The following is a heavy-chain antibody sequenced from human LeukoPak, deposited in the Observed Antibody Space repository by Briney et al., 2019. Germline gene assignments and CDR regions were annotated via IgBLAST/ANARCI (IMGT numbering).Heavy chain of an antibody. CDR3: ARARAYSSSCYYFDY. CDR1: GGSISSGDYY. J-gene: IGHJ4*02. CDR2: IYHSGIT. D-gene: IGHD6-13*01. Sequence: SQTLSLTCTVSGGSISSGDYYWSWIRQPPGKGLEWIGHIYHSGITYYNPSLKSRVTFLVDTSKNQFSLKVNSVTAADTAVYHCARARAYSSSCYYFDYWGQGTLVTVSS. V-gene: IGHV4-30-4*08.